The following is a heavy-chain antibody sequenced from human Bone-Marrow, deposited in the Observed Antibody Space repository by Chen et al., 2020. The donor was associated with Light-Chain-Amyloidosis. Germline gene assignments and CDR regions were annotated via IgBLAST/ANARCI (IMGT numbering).Heavy chain of an antibody. CDR2: IYYSGST. D-gene: IGHD2-15*01. CDR1: GGSISSGDYY. J-gene: IGHJ5*02. CDR3: ARDRPGYCSGGSCYSGWFDP. V-gene: IGHV4-30-4*01. Sequence: QVQLQESGPGLVKPSQTLSLTCTVSGGSISSGDYYWSWIRQPPGKGLEWIGYIYYSGSTYYNPSLKSRVTISVDTSKNQFSLKLSSVTAADTAVYYCARDRPGYCSGGSCYSGWFDPWGQGTLVTVSS.